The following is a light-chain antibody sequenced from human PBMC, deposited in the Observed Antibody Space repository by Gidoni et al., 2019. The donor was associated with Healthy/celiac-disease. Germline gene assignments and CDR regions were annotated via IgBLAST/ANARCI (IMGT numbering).Light chain of an antibody. Sequence: DIQMTQSPSSLSASVGDRVTLTCQASQDISNYFNWYQQKPGKAPKLLIYEASNLETGVPSRFSGSGSGTDFTFTISSLQPEDMATYYCQQYENLPASTFGGGTKVEIK. CDR2: EAS. J-gene: IGKJ4*02. V-gene: IGKV1-33*01. CDR1: QDISNY. CDR3: QQYENLPAST.